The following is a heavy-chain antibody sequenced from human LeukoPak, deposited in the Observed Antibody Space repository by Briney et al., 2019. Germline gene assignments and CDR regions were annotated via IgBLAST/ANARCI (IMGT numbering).Heavy chain of an antibody. CDR3: ARQSPRWVKGDQYYFDY. J-gene: IGHJ4*02. Sequence: PVKVSCKASGGTFSSYAISWVRQAPGQGLEWMGGIIPIFGTANYAQKFQGRVTITTDESTSTAYMELSSLRSEDTAVYYCARQSPRWVKGDQYYFDYWGQGTLVTVSS. CDR1: GGTFSSYA. V-gene: IGHV1-69*05. CDR2: IIPIFGTA. D-gene: IGHD3-16*01.